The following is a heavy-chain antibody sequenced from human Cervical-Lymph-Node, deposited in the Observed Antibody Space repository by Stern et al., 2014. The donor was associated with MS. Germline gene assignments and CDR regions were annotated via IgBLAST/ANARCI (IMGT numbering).Heavy chain of an antibody. CDR2: IHNRGST. CDR3: ARGLLHDDGNVFDI. Sequence: VQLEESGPGLVKPSETLSLTCIVSGGSISSYYWSWIRQSPGKGLEWVGYIHNRGSTNYNPFLKSRVIMSVDTSRSQFSLSLDSVTSADTAIYYCARGLLHDDGNVFDIWGQGTVVTVSS. V-gene: IGHV4-59*01. D-gene: IGHD1-1*01. J-gene: IGHJ3*02. CDR1: GGSISSYY.